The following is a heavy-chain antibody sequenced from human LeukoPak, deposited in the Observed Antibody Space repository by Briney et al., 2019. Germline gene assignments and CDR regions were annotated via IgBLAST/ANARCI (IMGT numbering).Heavy chain of an antibody. CDR3: AKDVPRSGWAFDI. J-gene: IGHJ3*02. CDR2: IDAGSGNL. D-gene: IGHD1-14*01. CDR1: GFTFSSYA. V-gene: IGHV3-23*01. Sequence: GGPLRLSCAASGFTFSSYAMAWVRQAPGTGLECVSTIDAGSGNLFYADSVKARFTISRDNSKNTLYLQMNSLRAEDTALYYCAKDVPRSGWAFDIWGQGTVVTVSS.